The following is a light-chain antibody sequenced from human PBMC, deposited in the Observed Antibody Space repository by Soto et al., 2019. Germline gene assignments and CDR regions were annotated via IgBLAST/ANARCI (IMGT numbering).Light chain of an antibody. V-gene: IGLV2-14*03. CDR2: DVS. Sequence: QSALTQPASVSGSPGQSITISCTGTSSDVGGFNYVSWYQQHPGKAPKLMIYDVSNRPSGVSYRFSGSKSGNTASLTISGPQPEDEAEYYCNSYTSRGTYVFGTGTKLTVL. J-gene: IGLJ1*01. CDR3: NSYTSRGTYV. CDR1: SSDVGGFNY.